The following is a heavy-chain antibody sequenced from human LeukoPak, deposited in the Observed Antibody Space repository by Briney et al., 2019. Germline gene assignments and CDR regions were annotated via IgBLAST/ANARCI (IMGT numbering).Heavy chain of an antibody. J-gene: IGHJ4*02. D-gene: IGHD1-26*01. Sequence: GGSLRLSCAASGFTFSSYSMNWVRQAPGKGLEWVSYISSSSSTIYHADSVKGRFTISRDNSKNTLYLQMNSLRAEDTAVYCCIVGATVGSYWGQGTLVTVSS. CDR2: ISSSSSTI. CDR1: GFTFSSYS. V-gene: IGHV3-48*01. CDR3: IVGATVGSY.